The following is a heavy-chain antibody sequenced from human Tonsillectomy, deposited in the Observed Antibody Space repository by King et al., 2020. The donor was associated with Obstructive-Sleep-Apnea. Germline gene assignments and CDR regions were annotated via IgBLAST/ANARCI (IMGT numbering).Heavy chain of an antibody. CDR3: ARGRSYSSSWYYFDY. CDR2: IGTAGDP. CDR1: GFTFSSYD. D-gene: IGHD6-13*01. Sequence: EVQLVESGGGLVQPGGSLRLSCAVSGFTFSSYDMHWVRQATGKGLEWVSAIGTAGDPYYPGSVKGRFTISRENAKKSLYLQMNSLRAGDTAVYYCARGRSYSSSWYYFDYWGQGTLVTVSS. V-gene: IGHV3-13*05. J-gene: IGHJ4*02.